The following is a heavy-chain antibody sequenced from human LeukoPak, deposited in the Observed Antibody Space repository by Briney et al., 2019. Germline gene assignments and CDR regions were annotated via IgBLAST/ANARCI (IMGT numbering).Heavy chain of an antibody. CDR2: IAGSSGCI. J-gene: IGHJ4*01. D-gene: IGHD2-21*02. CDR1: GFTLSSYW. Sequence: GGSLRLSCAASGFTLSSYWMHWVRQAPGKGLEWVSSIAGSSGCISYADSVKGRFTISRDNAKKSLYLQMTSLTAEDTAVYYCARDRGAYCGGDCYLGFDYWGRGTLVTVSS. V-gene: IGHV3-21*01. CDR3: ARDRGAYCGGDCYLGFDY.